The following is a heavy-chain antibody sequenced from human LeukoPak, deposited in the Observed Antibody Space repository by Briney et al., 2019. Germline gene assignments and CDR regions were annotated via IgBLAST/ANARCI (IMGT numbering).Heavy chain of an antibody. V-gene: IGHV3-74*03. CDR1: GFTFAIYG. D-gene: IGHD1-26*01. CDR3: VRDRVGPDY. J-gene: IGHJ4*02. CDR2: ITDDATT. Sequence: PGGSLRLSCAASGFTFAIYGMSWVRQTPGKGLEWVSRITDDATTTYADSVRGRFTISRDNAKNILYLQMNSLRAEDTAVYYCVRDRVGPDYWSQGTLVTVSS.